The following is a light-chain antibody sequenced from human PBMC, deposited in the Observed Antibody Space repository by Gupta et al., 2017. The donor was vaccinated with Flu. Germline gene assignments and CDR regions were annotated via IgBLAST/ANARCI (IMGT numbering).Light chain of an antibody. CDR3: ESPDSSVTSLV. J-gene: IGLJ3*02. CDR2: KDT. Sequence: ELTRALSVSVSTGQTARINCSGDALPNQYAFWYQQKSGQAPVLVIYKDTERPSGIPERFSGSSSGTTVTLTISGVQAEDEADYYCESPDSSVTSLVFGGGTKLTAL. V-gene: IGLV3-25*03. CDR1: ALPNQY.